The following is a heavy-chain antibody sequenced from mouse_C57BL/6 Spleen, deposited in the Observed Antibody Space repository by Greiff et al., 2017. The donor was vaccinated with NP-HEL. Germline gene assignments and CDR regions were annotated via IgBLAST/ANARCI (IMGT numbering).Heavy chain of an antibody. CDR2: IDPSDSYT. CDR3: ASGLTGEFAY. CDR1: GYTFTSYW. J-gene: IGHJ3*01. Sequence: QVQLQQPGAELVMPGASVKLSCKASGYTFTSYWMHWVKQRPGQGLEWIGEIDPSDSYTNYTQKFKGQSTLTVDKSSSTVYMQLSSLTSEDSAVYYCASGLTGEFAYWGQGTLVTVSA. V-gene: IGHV1-69*01. D-gene: IGHD4-1*01.